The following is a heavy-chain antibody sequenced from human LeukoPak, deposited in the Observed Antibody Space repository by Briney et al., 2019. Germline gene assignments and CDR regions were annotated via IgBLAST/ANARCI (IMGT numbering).Heavy chain of an antibody. D-gene: IGHD3-22*01. CDR3: ARNYYDSTGYLPGLFDY. CDR1: GASVSSVFYY. CDR2: IYYSGST. J-gene: IGHJ4*02. V-gene: IGHV4-61*01. Sequence: SETLSLTCTVSGASVSSVFYYWSCVRQPPGRGLEWSAYIYYSGSTNYNPSLKSRVTILVDTSKNQFSLRLSSVTAADTAVYYCARNYYDSTGYLPGLFDYWGQGTLVTVSS.